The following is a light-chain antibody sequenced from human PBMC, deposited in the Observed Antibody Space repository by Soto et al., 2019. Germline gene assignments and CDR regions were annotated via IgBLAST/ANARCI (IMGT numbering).Light chain of an antibody. V-gene: IGKV1-9*01. Sequence: DIQLTQSPSFLSASVGDRVTITCRASQGISSYLSWYQQKPGKAPNLLIYAAPTLQSGVPSRFSGSGSGTEFTLTISSLQPEDFATYYCQQLNSYPITFGQGTRLEIK. CDR1: QGISSY. CDR2: AAP. CDR3: QQLNSYPIT. J-gene: IGKJ5*01.